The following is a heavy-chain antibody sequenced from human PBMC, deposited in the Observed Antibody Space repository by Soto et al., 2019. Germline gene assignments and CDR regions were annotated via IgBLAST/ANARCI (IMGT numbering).Heavy chain of an antibody. D-gene: IGHD3-10*01. J-gene: IGHJ6*02. CDR3: ARESGTAMVRGRWYYYGMDV. V-gene: IGHV4-59*01. CDR2: IYYSGST. Sequence: SETLSVTCTVSGGSISSYYWSWIRQPPGKGLEWIGYIYYSGSTNYNPSLKSRVTISVDTSKNQFSLKLSSVTAADTAVYYCARESGTAMVRGRWYYYGMDVWGQGTTVTVSS. CDR1: GGSISSYY.